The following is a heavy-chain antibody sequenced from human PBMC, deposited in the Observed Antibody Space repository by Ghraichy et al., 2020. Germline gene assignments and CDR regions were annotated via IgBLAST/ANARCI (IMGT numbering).Heavy chain of an antibody. Sequence: SETLSLTCTVSGGSISSYSWSWIRQPAGKGLEWIGRIYTSGSTNYNPSLKSRVTMSVDTSKNQFSLKLSSVTAADTAVYYCARGNRKPGIAAAGASYGMDVWGQGTTVTVSS. J-gene: IGHJ6*02. CDR1: GGSISSYS. V-gene: IGHV4-4*07. CDR2: IYTSGST. CDR3: ARGNRKPGIAAAGASYGMDV. D-gene: IGHD6-13*01.